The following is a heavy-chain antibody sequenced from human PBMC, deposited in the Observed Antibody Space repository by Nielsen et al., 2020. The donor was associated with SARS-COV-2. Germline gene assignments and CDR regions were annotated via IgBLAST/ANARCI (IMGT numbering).Heavy chain of an antibody. J-gene: IGHJ4*02. CDR1: GFTFRDAY. Sequence: GESLKISCAASGFTFRDAYMSWVRQAPGKGLEWVSAISGSGGSTYYADSVKGRFTISRDNSKNTLYLQMNSLRAEDTAVYYCAKGNSWPPLFDYWGQGTLVTVSS. CDR3: AKGNSWPPLFDY. D-gene: IGHD5-12*01. V-gene: IGHV3-23*01. CDR2: ISGSGGST.